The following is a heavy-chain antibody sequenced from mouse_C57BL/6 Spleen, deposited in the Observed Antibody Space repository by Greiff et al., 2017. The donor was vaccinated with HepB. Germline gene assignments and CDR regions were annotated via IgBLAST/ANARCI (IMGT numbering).Heavy chain of an antibody. J-gene: IGHJ1*03. D-gene: IGHD2-3*01. CDR3: ARSGGWLLQGYFDV. CDR2: IHPNSGST. CDR1: GYTFTSYR. Sequence: QVQLQQPGAELVKPGASVKLSCKASGYTFTSYRMHWVKQRPGQGLEWIGMIHPNSGSTNYNEKFKSKATLTVDKSSSTAYMQLSSLTSEDSAVYYCARSGGWLLQGYFDVWGTGTTVTVSS. V-gene: IGHV1-64*01.